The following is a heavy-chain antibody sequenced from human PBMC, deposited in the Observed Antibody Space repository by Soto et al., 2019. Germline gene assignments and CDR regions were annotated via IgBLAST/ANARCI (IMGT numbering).Heavy chain of an antibody. CDR2: ISHDGSNK. D-gene: IGHD2-2*02. CDR3: AREDSHTGLLSGASDD. CDR1: GFTFSSYA. V-gene: IGHV3-30-3*01. Sequence: QVQLVESGGGVVQPGRSLRLSCAASGFTFSSYAMHWVRQAPGKGLEWVAVISHDGSNKYYAASVKGRFTISRDNSRNPQYLQMNSLSAEDTAVYYCAREDSHTGLLSGASDDWGQGTLVTVAS. J-gene: IGHJ4*02.